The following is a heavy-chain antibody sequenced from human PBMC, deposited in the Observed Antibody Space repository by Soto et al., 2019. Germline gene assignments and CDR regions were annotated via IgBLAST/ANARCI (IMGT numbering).Heavy chain of an antibody. V-gene: IGHV1-69*02. CDR2: INPILSMS. CDR1: GDTFTFYS. CDR3: ARSYGWGYRASDY. Sequence: QVQLVQSGAEVKRPGSSVKVSCKASGDTFTFYSINWVRQAPGLGLEWMGRINPILSMSNYAQRFQARVTMTADKSTSTAYMELSSLRSEDTAIYYCARSYGWGYRASDYWGQGALVTVSS. J-gene: IGHJ4*02. D-gene: IGHD3-10*01.